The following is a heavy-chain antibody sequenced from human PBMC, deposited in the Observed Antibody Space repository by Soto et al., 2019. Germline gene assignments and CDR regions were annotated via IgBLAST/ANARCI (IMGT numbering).Heavy chain of an antibody. Sequence: EEQLVESGGGLVQPGGSLRLSCVASGFILSGYDMHWVRQATGEGLEWVSAIGNAGDPDYSGSVKGRVTISRGKAENSVYLQLNSLRAGDPAVYYCARAGYDSSGYYVSAFDVWGPGTTVTVSS. V-gene: IGHV3-13*05. CDR3: ARAGYDSSGYYVSAFDV. J-gene: IGHJ6*02. CDR2: IGNAGDP. CDR1: GFILSGYD. D-gene: IGHD3-22*01.